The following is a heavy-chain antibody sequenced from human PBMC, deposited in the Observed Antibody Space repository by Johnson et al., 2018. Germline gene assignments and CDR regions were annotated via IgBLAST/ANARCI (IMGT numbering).Heavy chain of an antibody. D-gene: IGHD1-1*01. CDR1: GFSFSAYT. CDR2: FTGSGSYI. J-gene: IGHJ3*02. V-gene: IGHV3-21*01. Sequence: VQLVQSGGGLVKPGGSLRLSCAASGFSFSAYTMNWVRQAPGKGLEWVSSFTGSGSYIYYADSVQGRFPISRDNAKNSLYLQMNSLAAEDTAVYYWAGGYNYKFKPGGFDIWGQGTMVTVSS. CDR3: AGGYNYKFKPGGFDI.